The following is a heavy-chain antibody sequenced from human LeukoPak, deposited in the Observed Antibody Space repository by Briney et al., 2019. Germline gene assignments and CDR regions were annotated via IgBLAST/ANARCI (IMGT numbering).Heavy chain of an antibody. D-gene: IGHD3-3*01. CDR1: GGTFSSYA. CDR3: ASEGITIFGVVIQAKFDY. CDR2: IIPIFGTA. V-gene: IGHV1-69*13. J-gene: IGHJ4*02. Sequence: ASVKVSCKASGGTFSSYAISWVRQAPGQGLEWMGGIIPIFGTANYAQKFQGRVTITADESTSTAYMELSSLRSEDTAVYYCASEGITIFGVVIQAKFDYWGQGTLVTVSS.